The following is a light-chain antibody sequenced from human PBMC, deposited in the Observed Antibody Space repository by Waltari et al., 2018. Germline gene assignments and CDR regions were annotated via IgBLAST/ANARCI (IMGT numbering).Light chain of an antibody. Sequence: SYELTQPPSVSVSPGQTASITCSGDKLGDKYACWYQQKPGQSPVLVIYQDSKRPSGIPERFSGSNSGNTATLTISGTQAMDEADYYCRAWDSSIYYVFGTGTKVTVL. J-gene: IGLJ1*01. CDR3: RAWDSSIYYV. CDR1: KLGDKY. CDR2: QDS. V-gene: IGLV3-1*01.